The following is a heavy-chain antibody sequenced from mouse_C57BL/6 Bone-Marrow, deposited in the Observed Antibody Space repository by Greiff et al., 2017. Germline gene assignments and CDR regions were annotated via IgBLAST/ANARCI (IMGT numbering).Heavy chain of an antibody. Sequence: VQLQQSGAELVRPGASVKLSCTASGFNIKDDYLHWVKQRPEQGLEWIGWIDPENGDTEYASKFQGKATITADTSSNTAYLQLSSLTSEDTAVYYGTKGRWGYGSSPWFADWGQGTLVTVSA. V-gene: IGHV14-4*01. CDR2: IDPENGDT. CDR1: GFNIKDDY. J-gene: IGHJ3*01. D-gene: IGHD1-1*01. CDR3: TKGRWGYGSSPWFAD.